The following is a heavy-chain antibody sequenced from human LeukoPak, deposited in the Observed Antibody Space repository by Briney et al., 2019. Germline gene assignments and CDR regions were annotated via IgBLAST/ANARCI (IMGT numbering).Heavy chain of an antibody. J-gene: IGHJ4*02. CDR3: ARSAGTTVTTRPPLY. Sequence: GGSLRLSCAASGFSFDDYAMHWVRQAPGKGLEWVSGISWNSGSIGYADSVKGRFTTSRDNAKNSLYLQMNSLRAEDTAVYYCARSAGTTVTTRPPLYWGQGTLVTVSS. CDR1: GFSFDDYA. CDR2: ISWNSGSI. D-gene: IGHD4-17*01. V-gene: IGHV3-9*01.